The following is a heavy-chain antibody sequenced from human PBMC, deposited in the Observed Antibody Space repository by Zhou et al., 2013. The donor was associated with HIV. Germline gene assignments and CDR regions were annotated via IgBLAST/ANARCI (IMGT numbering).Heavy chain of an antibody. Sequence: QVQLVQSGAVVKQPGSSVKVSCKTSGGTFSGYSFSWVRQAPGQGLEWMGRVIPILGIANYAQKFQGRVTITADKSTSTAYMELSSLRSEDTAVYYCARGHSGVVPPGETDYWGQGTLVTVSS. V-gene: IGHV1-69*04. CDR2: VIPILGIA. CDR3: ARGHSGVVPPGETDY. D-gene: IGHD2-15*01. CDR1: GGTFSGYS. J-gene: IGHJ4*02.